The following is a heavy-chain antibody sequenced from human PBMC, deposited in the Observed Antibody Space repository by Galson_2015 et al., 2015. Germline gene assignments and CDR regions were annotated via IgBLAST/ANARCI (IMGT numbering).Heavy chain of an antibody. D-gene: IGHD1-26*01. J-gene: IGHJ3*01. V-gene: IGHV3-33*01. Sequence: SLRLSCAASGFVFTGYAMHWVRQPPGKGLEWVAIISNDESNKYNTDSVKGRFTISRDNSKSTLYLQMNSLRAEDTALYYCVREWGAFNAWGQGTMVTVSS. CDR2: ISNDESNK. CDR1: GFVFTGYA. CDR3: VREWGAFNA.